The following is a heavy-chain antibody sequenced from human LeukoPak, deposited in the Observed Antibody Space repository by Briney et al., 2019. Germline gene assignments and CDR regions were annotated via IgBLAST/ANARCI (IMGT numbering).Heavy chain of an antibody. J-gene: IGHJ4*02. CDR3: VRDQGRYFFDY. CDR2: INSDGRTT. D-gene: IGHD1-14*01. CDR1: GFTFGPFW. Sequence: PGGSLRLSCAASGFTFGPFWMHWVRQAPGKGLMWVSRINSDGRTTNYADSVKGRFTISRDNAKNMVYLQMNSLGVEDTAVYYCVRDQGRYFFDYWGQGTLVTVSS. V-gene: IGHV3-74*01.